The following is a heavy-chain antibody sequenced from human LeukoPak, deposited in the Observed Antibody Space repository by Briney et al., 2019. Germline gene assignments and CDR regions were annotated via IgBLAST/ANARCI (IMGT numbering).Heavy chain of an antibody. CDR2: ISGSGSST. V-gene: IGHV3-23*01. CDR3: VKGSRGNYDL. J-gene: IGHJ5*02. CDR1: GFTFSSYA. Sequence: GGSLRLSCAASGFTFSSYAMCWVRQAPGKGLQWVSSISGSGSSTYYADSVKGRFTISRDNSKNTLFLQVNSLRAEDTAVYYCVKGSRGNYDLWGQGPVVTVSS. D-gene: IGHD5-24*01.